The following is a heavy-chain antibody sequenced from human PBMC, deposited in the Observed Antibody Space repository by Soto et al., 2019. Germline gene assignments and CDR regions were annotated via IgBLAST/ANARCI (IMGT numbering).Heavy chain of an antibody. CDR2: TINSGGRS. CDR3: AKDKMEQWLVGGYYDY. D-gene: IGHD6-19*01. CDR1: GFTFNSHA. Sequence: EVQLLESGGGLVQPGGSLSLSCAASGFTFNSHAMSWVRQAPGKGLEWVASTINSGGRSYHADSVKGRFTISRDNSRDTLYLQMNSLRADDTAIYYCAKDKMEQWLVGGYYDYWGQGALVTVSS. V-gene: IGHV3-23*01. J-gene: IGHJ4*02.